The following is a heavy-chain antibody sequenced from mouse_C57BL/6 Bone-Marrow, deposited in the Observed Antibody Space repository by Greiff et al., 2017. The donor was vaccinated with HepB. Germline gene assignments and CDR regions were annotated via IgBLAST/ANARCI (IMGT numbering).Heavy chain of an antibody. CDR1: GFSFNTYA. Sequence: EVQRVESGGGLVQPKGSLKLSCAASGFSFNTYAMNWVRQAPGKGLEWVARIRSKSNNYATYYADSVKDRFTISRDDSESMLYLQMNNLKTEDTAMYYCVRHGGYYRPMDYWGQGTSVTVSS. J-gene: IGHJ4*01. CDR3: VRHGGYYRPMDY. D-gene: IGHD2-14*01. V-gene: IGHV10-1*01. CDR2: IRSKSNNYAT.